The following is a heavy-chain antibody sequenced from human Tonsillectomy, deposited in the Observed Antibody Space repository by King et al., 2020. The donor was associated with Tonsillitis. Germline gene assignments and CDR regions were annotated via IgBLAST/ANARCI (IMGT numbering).Heavy chain of an antibody. V-gene: IGHV3-23*04. CDR2: ISGIGCAT. J-gene: IGHJ3*02. Sequence: VQLVESGGGLGQPGGSLILSCAASGVTFSSYAMRWVRQAPGKGLVWVSVISGIGCATEYADSVKGRFSISRDNSDPTLHLQMNSLRAEDTALYYCAKSTRPHYGDFFDASDTWGQGTMVTVSS. D-gene: IGHD4-17*01. CDR1: GVTFSSYA. CDR3: AKSTRPHYGDFFDASDT.